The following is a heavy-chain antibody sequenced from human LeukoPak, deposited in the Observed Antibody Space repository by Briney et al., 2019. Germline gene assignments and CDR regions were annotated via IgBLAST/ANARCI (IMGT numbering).Heavy chain of an antibody. J-gene: IGHJ6*03. D-gene: IGHD4-17*01. CDR2: IYTSGST. CDR1: GDSISNYY. Sequence: PSETLSLTCIVSGDSISNYYWSWIRQPAGKGLEWIGRIYTSGSTNYNPSLKSRVTMSVDTSKNQFSLKLSSVTAADTAVYYCARTVDYGDYDYYYMDVWGKGTTVTVSS. V-gene: IGHV4-4*07. CDR3: ARTVDYGDYDYYYMDV.